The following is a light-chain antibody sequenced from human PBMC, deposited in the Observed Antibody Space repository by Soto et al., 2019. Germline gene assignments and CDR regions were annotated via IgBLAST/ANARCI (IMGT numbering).Light chain of an antibody. V-gene: IGLV7-43*01. CDR3: LLYYGGQLGV. CDR2: STN. J-gene: IGLJ2*01. CDR1: TGAVTSGYY. Sequence: QTVVTQEPSLTASPGGTVTLTCATSTGAVTSGYYPNWFQQKPGRAPRALIYSTNNKYSWTPARFSGSLLGGKAALTLSGVQPEAEADYYCLLYYGGQLGVFGGGTKLTVL.